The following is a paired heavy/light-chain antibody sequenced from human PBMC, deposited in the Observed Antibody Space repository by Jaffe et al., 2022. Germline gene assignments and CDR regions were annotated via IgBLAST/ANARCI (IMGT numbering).Light chain of an antibody. J-gene: IGKJ1*01. CDR2: KAS. CDR1: QSISSW. V-gene: IGKV1-5*03. Sequence: DIQMTQSPSTLSASVGDRVTITCRASQSISSWLAWYQQKPGKAPKLLIYKASSLESGVPSRFSGSGSGTEFTLTISSLQPDDFATYYCQQYNSYSSTFGQGTKVEIK. CDR3: QQYNSYSST.
Heavy chain of an antibody. Sequence: EVQLVESGGRLVQPGGSLRLSCAASGFTFSNYAMHWVRQAPGKGLEYVSAINSNGGSTYYADSVKVRFTISRDNSKNTLYLQMGSLRAEDMAVYYCARAPITIIKGSWYYFDYWGQGTLVTVSS. J-gene: IGHJ4*02. CDR3: ARAPITIIKGSWYYFDY. CDR1: GFTFSNYA. V-gene: IGHV3-64*07. CDR2: INSNGGST. D-gene: IGHD3-22*01.